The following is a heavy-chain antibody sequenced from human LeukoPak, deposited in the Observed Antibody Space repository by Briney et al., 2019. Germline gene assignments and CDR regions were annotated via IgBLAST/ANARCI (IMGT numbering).Heavy chain of an antibody. V-gene: IGHV3-48*02. Sequence: PGRSLRLSCAASGFTFSSYSMNWVRQAPGKGLEWVSYISSSSSTIYYADSVKGRFTISRDNAKNSLYLQMNSLRDEDTAVYYCARGVGYDSSGYQAFFDYWGQGTLVTVSS. J-gene: IGHJ4*02. CDR3: ARGVGYDSSGYQAFFDY. CDR1: GFTFSSYS. D-gene: IGHD3-22*01. CDR2: ISSSSSTI.